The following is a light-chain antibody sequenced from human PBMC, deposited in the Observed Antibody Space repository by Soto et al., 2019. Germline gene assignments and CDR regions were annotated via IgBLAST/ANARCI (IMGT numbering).Light chain of an antibody. CDR1: QTIGSW. Sequence: DIQMTQSPSTLSASVGDSVIITCRASQTIGSWLAWYQQKPGKVPKLLIHKASNLESGVSSRFSGSGSGTEFTLTIRSLQPDDFETDYCQQYSSLSAFGPGTKVDIK. V-gene: IGKV1-5*03. CDR3: QQYSSLSA. J-gene: IGKJ3*01. CDR2: KAS.